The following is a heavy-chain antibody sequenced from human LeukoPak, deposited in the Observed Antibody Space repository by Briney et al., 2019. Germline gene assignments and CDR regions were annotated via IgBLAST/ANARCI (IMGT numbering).Heavy chain of an antibody. Sequence: SVKVSFKSSGYTFTFYYMHWVRHRPGQGLELMGWGNLNSGGTNYSKKFQGRVTMTRDTSISTAYMELSRLRSDDTAVYYCARGLVPPGWNYGYWGQGTLVTVSS. D-gene: IGHD1-7*01. CDR3: ARGLVPPGWNYGY. J-gene: IGHJ4*02. V-gene: IGHV1-2*02. CDR2: GNLNSGGT. CDR1: GYTFTFYY.